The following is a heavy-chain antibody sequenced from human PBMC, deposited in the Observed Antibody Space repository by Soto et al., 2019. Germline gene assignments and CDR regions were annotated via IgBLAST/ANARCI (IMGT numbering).Heavy chain of an antibody. CDR3: ARVTIFEYWFDP. V-gene: IGHV4-38-2*01. D-gene: IGHD3-3*01. CDR2: IYHSGSA. Sequence: SETLSLTCAVSSYSISGGFYWAWIRQPPGKGLEWIGNIYHSGSAHYNPSLKSRVTMSVDTSKNNFPLRLTSVTAADTAVYYCARVTIFEYWFDPWGQGILVTV. J-gene: IGHJ5*02. CDR1: SYSISGGFY.